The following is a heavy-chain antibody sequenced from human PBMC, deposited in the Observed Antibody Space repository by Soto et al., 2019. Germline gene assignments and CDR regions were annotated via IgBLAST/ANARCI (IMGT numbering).Heavy chain of an antibody. J-gene: IGHJ6*02. V-gene: IGHV4-4*02. CDR2: IYHSGST. CDR1: GGSISSSNW. D-gene: IGHD6-13*01. CDR3: ARSLEAAAGTGYYYGLDV. Sequence: QVQLQESGPGLVKPSGTLSLTCAVSGGSISSSNWWSWVRQPPGKRLEWIGEIYHSGSTNYNPSLKSRATLSVYKSKNQSSLKLSSVTAAETAVYYCARSLEAAAGTGYYYGLDVWGQGTTVTVSS.